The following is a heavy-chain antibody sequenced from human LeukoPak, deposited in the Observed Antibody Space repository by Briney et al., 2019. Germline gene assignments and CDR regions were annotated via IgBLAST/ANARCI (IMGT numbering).Heavy chain of an antibody. D-gene: IGHD6-13*01. J-gene: IGHJ3*02. CDR3: ARGGIYDLDDSFDI. CDR1: GFIFSNYE. V-gene: IGHV3-48*03. Sequence: PGGSLRLSCEASGFIFSNYEMNWVRQAPGKGLGCVAYISRSGTTIHYADSLKGRLSISRDNAESTLYLQMSNLRADDTAVYYCARGGIYDLDDSFDIWGQGTVVTVSS. CDR2: ISRSGTTI.